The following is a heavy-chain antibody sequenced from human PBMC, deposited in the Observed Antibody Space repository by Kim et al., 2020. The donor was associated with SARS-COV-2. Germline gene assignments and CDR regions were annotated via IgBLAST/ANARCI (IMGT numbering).Heavy chain of an antibody. CDR2: ISAYNGNT. D-gene: IGHD5-18*01. Sequence: ASVKVSCKASGYTFTSYGISWVRQAPGQGLEWMGWISAYNGNTNYAQKLQGRVTMTTDTSTSTAYMELRSLRSDDTAVYYCARDGYHTAIVLSGDYWGQGTLVTVSS. V-gene: IGHV1-18*01. CDR1: GYTFTSYG. CDR3: ARDGYHTAIVLSGDY. J-gene: IGHJ4*02.